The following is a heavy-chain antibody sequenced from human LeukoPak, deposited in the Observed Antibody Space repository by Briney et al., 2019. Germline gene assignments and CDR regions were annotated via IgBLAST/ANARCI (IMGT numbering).Heavy chain of an antibody. Sequence: PGGSLKLSCAASGFTFSSYGMHWGRQAPSKGLEWVAVIWYDGSNKYYADSVKGRFTISRDNSKNTLYLQMNSLRAEDTAVYYCARDDCSGGSCYLDYWGQGTLVTVSS. CDR1: GFTFSSYG. J-gene: IGHJ4*02. D-gene: IGHD2-15*01. CDR2: IWYDGSNK. V-gene: IGHV3-33*01. CDR3: ARDDCSGGSCYLDY.